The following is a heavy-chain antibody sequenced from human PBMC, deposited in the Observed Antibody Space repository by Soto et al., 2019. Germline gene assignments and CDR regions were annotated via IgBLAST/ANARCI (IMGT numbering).Heavy chain of an antibody. J-gene: IGHJ4*02. CDR3: AKGNRGTYYDFWSGTLNG. CDR1: GFTFSSYA. Sequence: EVQLLESGGGLVQPGGSLRLSCAASGFTFSSYAMSWVRQAPGKGLEWVSAISGSGGSTYYADSVKGRFTISRDNSKNTLYLQMNSLGAEDTAVYYCAKGNRGTYYDFWSGTLNGWGQGTLVTVSS. CDR2: ISGSGGST. V-gene: IGHV3-23*01. D-gene: IGHD3-3*01.